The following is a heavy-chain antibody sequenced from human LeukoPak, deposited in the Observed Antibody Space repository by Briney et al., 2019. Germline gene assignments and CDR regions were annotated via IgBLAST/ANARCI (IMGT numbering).Heavy chain of an antibody. V-gene: IGHV4-34*01. D-gene: IGHD5-18*01. CDR3: AKDEYTAMETMGY. CDR1: GGSFSGYY. CDR2: INHSGST. Sequence: SETLSLTCAVYGGSFSGYYWSWIRQPPGKGLEWIGEINHSGSTNYNPSLKSRVTISVDTSKNQFSQKLSSVTAADTAVYYCAKDEYTAMETMGYWGQGTLVTVSS. J-gene: IGHJ4*02.